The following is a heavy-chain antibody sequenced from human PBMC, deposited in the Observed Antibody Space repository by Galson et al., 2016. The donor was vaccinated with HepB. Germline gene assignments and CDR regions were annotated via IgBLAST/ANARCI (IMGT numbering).Heavy chain of an antibody. CDR3: AREVVGSGWPKYYGLDV. CDR2: ISYDGTTK. V-gene: IGHV3-30-3*01. Sequence: SLRLSCAASGFTFSHYTMHWVRQAPGKGLEWVALISYDGTTKLFADSAKGRVTVSRDNPKNTLYLEMNSVRPEDTGVYYCAREVVGSGWPKYYGLDVWGQGTTLTVSS. J-gene: IGHJ6*02. D-gene: IGHD6-19*01. CDR1: GFTFSHYT.